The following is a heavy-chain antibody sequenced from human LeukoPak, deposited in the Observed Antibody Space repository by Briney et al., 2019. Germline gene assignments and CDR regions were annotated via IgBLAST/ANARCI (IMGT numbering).Heavy chain of an antibody. D-gene: IGHD6-19*01. V-gene: IGHV3-48*02. J-gene: IGHJ1*01. CDR2: ISSSSSTI. CDR1: GFTFSSYS. CDR3: ARDQRVDSSGWLEYFQH. Sequence: GGSLRLSCAAYGFTFSSYSMNWVRQAPGKGLEWVSYISSSSSTIYYADSGKGRFTISRDNAKNSLYLQMNSLRDDDTAVYYCARDQRVDSSGWLEYFQHWGQGTLVTVSS.